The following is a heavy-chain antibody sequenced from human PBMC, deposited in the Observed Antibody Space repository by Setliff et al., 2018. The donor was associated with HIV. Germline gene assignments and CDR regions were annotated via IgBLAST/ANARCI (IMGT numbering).Heavy chain of an antibody. V-gene: IGHV1-18*01. J-gene: IGHJ4*02. D-gene: IGHD3-22*01. Sequence: ASVKVSCKASGYTFTSYGISWVRQAPGQGLEWMGWISAHNGKTNNAQKLQGRVTMTTDTSTSTAYMELRSLRSDDTAVYYCARGGSDPYYSGSSGPYPPGYWGQGTLVTVSS. CDR1: GYTFTSYG. CDR3: ARGGSDPYYSGSSGPYPPGY. CDR2: ISAHNGKT.